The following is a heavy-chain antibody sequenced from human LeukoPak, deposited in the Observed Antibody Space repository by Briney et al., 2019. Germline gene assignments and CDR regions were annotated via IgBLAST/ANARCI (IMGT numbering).Heavy chain of an antibody. CDR2: ISSSSSYI. V-gene: IGHV3-21*01. CDR1: GFTFSTYW. Sequence: GGSLRLSCAASGFTFSTYWMSWVRQAPGKGLEWVSSISSSSSYIYYADSVKGRFTISRDNAKNSLYLQMNSLRAEDTAVYYCASGEAHMGFDYWGQGTLVTVSS. CDR3: ASGEAHMGFDY. J-gene: IGHJ4*02. D-gene: IGHD7-27*01.